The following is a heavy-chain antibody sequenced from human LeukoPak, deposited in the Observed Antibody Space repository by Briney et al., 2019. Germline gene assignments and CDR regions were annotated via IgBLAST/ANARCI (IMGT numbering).Heavy chain of an antibody. CDR1: GFTFSSYA. Sequence: GSLRLSCAASGFTFSSYAMSWVRQAPGKGLEWVSAISGSGGSTYYADSVKGRFTISRDNSKNTLYLQMNSLRAEDTAVYYCAKDVRYCSGGSCYFEYYFDYWGQGTLVTVSS. CDR2: ISGSGGST. J-gene: IGHJ4*02. V-gene: IGHV3-23*01. D-gene: IGHD2-15*01. CDR3: AKDVRYCSGGSCYFEYYFDY.